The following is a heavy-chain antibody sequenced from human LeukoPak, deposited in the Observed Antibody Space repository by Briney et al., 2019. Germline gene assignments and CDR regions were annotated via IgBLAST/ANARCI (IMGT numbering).Heavy chain of an antibody. Sequence: SETLSLTCAVSGYSISSGYYWGWIRPPPGKGVEWIGSIYHSGSTYYNPSLKSRVTISVDTSKNQFSLKLSSVTAADTAVYYCARADHFGSGYFDYWGQGTLVTVSS. D-gene: IGHD3-3*02. CDR1: GYSISSGYY. CDR2: IYHSGST. V-gene: IGHV4-38-2*01. J-gene: IGHJ4*02. CDR3: ARADHFGSGYFDY.